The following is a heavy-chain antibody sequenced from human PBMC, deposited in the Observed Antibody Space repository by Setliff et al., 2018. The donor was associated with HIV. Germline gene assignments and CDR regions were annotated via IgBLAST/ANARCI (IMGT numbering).Heavy chain of an antibody. CDR2: IWYDGSNK. CDR1: GFSFSSYG. D-gene: IGHD6-13*01. Sequence: HPGGSLRLSCAASGFSFSSYGMSWVRQAPGKGLEWVAVIWYDGSNKYYADSVKGRSTISRDNSKNTLYLQMNSLRAEDTAVYYCARGFTAAAGPTGYWGQGTLVTVSS. J-gene: IGHJ4*02. CDR3: ARGFTAAAGPTGY. V-gene: IGHV3-33*08.